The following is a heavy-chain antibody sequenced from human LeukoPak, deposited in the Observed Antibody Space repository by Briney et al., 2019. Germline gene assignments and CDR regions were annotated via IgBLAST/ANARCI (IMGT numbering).Heavy chain of an antibody. CDR2: IYTSGST. J-gene: IGHJ4*02. V-gene: IGHV4-61*02. D-gene: IGHD4-17*01. CDR1: GGSISSGSYY. Sequence: SQTLSLTCTVSGGSISSGSYYWSWIRQPAGKGLEWIGRIYTSGSTNYNPSLKSRVTISVDTSKNQFSLKLSSVTAADTAVYYCARGYGDYRPLCYWGQGTLVTVSS. CDR3: ARGYGDYRPLCY.